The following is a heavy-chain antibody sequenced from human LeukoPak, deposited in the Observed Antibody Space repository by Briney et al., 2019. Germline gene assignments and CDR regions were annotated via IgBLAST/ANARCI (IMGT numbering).Heavy chain of an antibody. Sequence: GGSLRLSCAASGFTFSSYSMNWVRQAPGKGLEWVSYISSSSTTIYYADSVKGRFTISRDNAKNSLYLQMNSLRAEDTAVYYCARAQVPAAIGFGDYWGQGTLVTVSS. D-gene: IGHD2-2*01. CDR3: ARAQVPAAIGFGDY. CDR2: ISSSSTTI. CDR1: GFTFSSYS. J-gene: IGHJ4*02. V-gene: IGHV3-48*01.